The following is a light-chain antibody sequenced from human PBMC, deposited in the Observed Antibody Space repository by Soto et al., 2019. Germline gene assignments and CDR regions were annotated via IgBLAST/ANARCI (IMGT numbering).Light chain of an antibody. V-gene: IGKV3D-20*02. J-gene: IGKJ5*01. CDR3: QQRSNWPPIT. Sequence: DIVLTQSPGTLSLSPGERATLSCRASQSVSSNHLAWYQQKPGQAPRLLIYGGSTRATGIPVRFNGSRSGTEFTLTISSLQSEDVAVYYCQQRSNWPPITFGQGTRLEIK. CDR1: QSVSSNH. CDR2: GGS.